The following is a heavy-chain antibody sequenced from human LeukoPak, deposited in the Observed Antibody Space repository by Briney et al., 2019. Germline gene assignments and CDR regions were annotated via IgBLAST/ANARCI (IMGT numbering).Heavy chain of an antibody. Sequence: GGSLRLPCAASGFTFSSYVMNWVRQAPGKGLEWVSTIGGGGYSTYYADSVKGRFTISRDNSKNTLNSLRAEDTAIYYCAKGSVSMAGTPGDVWGQGTTVTVSS. CDR3: AKGSVSMAGTPGDV. CDR2: IGGGGYST. D-gene: IGHD6-19*01. V-gene: IGHV3-23*01. CDR1: GFTFSSYV. J-gene: IGHJ6*02.